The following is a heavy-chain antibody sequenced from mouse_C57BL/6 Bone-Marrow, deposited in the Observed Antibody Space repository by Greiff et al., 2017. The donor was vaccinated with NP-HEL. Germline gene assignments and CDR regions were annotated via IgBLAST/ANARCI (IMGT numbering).Heavy chain of an antibody. CDR3: ARGSNCFDY. CDR1: GFTFSRYA. V-gene: IGHV5-4*01. J-gene: IGHJ2*01. Sequence: EVQLQESGGGLVKPGGSLKLSCAASGFTFSRYAMSWVRQTPEKRLEWVATISDGGSYTYYPDNVKGRFTISRDNAKNNLYLQMSHLKSEDTAMYYCARGSNCFDYWGQGTTLTVSS. CDR2: ISDGGSYT.